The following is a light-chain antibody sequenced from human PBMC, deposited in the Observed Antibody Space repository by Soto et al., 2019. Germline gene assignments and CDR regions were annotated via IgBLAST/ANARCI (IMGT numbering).Light chain of an antibody. V-gene: IGLV1-51*01. CDR3: GAWDSSLRAGV. CDR1: NSNTGRNS. J-gene: IGLJ1*01. CDR2: DND. Sequence: QSVLTQPPSVSAAPGQKVTISCSGSNSNTGRNSVSWYQQLPGTAPKLLIYDNDKRPSGILDRFSGSKSGTSATLGITGLQTGDEADYYCGAWDSSLRAGVFGTGTKVTVL.